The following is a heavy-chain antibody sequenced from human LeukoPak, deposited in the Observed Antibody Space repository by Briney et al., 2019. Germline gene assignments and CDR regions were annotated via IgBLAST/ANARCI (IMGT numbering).Heavy chain of an antibody. Sequence: GGSLRLSCAGSGFTFSSYSMNWVRQAPGKGLEWVSSMGSSGTNGYYADSVKGRFIITRDNAKNSLFLQMNSLRAEDSALYYCVRELGAPAAGAFDIWGQGTLVTVSS. D-gene: IGHD3-3*02. J-gene: IGHJ3*02. CDR2: MGSSGTNG. CDR3: VRELGAPAAGAFDI. CDR1: GFTFSSYS. V-gene: IGHV3-21*01.